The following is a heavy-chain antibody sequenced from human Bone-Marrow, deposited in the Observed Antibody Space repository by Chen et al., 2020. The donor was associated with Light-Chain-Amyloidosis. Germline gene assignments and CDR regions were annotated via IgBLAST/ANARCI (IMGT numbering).Heavy chain of an antibody. CDR2: FYYSGKT. D-gene: IGHD3-22*01. CDR1: GGSVSSSTYY. V-gene: IGHV4-61*01. J-gene: IGHJ4*02. Sequence: QVHQQESGPGLVKASETLSLTCSVSGGSVSSSTYYWSWIRQPPGKGLEWIGYFYYSGKTNYNPSLKSRVTISGDTSRNEFSLKLTSVTAVDTALYYCARGSYFDSLFLEFWGQGTLVTVSS. CDR3: ARGSYFDSLFLEF.